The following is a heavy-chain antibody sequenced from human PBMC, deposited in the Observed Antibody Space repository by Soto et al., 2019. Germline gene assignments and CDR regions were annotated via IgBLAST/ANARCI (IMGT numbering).Heavy chain of an antibody. D-gene: IGHD1-26*01. CDR2: IYYSGST. Sequence: QLQLQESGPGLVKPSETLSLTCTVSGGSISSSNYYWGWIRQPPGKGLEWIGSIYYSGSTYYNPSRKSRVTISVDTSKNQFSLKLSSVTAADTAVYSCATQEVGGSYVYTFDPWGQGPLVTVSS. J-gene: IGHJ5*02. CDR1: GGSISSSNYY. CDR3: ATQEVGGSYVYTFDP. V-gene: IGHV4-39*01.